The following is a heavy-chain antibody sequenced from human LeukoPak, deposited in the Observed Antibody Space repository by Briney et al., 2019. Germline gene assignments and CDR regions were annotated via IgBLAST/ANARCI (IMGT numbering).Heavy chain of an antibody. J-gene: IGHJ4*02. D-gene: IGHD6-19*01. CDR1: GFTFSNAW. CDR3: ARGGSAWAEGGY. V-gene: IGHV3-7*05. Sequence: PGGSLRLSCAASGFTFSNAWMSWVRQAPGKGLEWVANINNDGSDKYYVDSLKGRFSISRDNAKNSLYLQMNSLRAEDTAVYYCARGGSAWAEGGYWGQGTLVIVSS. CDR2: INNDGSDK.